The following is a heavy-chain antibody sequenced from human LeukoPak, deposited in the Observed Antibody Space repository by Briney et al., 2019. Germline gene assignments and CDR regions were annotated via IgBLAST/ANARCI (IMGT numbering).Heavy chain of an antibody. CDR2: INHNGNVN. J-gene: IGHJ6*02. CDR3: ARGGGLDV. V-gene: IGHV3-7*03. D-gene: IGHD3-16*01. Sequence: GGSLRLSCAAPGFTFSSYWMNCARQAPGKGLEWVASINHNGNVNYYVDSVKGRFTISRDNAKNSLYLQMSNLRAEDTAVYFCARGGGLDVWGQGATVTVSS. CDR1: GFTFSSYW.